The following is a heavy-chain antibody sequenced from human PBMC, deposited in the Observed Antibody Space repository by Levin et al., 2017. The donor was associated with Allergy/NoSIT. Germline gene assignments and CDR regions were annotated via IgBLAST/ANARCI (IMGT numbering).Heavy chain of an antibody. CDR1: GFTFSDYY. V-gene: IGHV3-11*01. CDR3: ARYGTHGYCSSTSCWGRGAFDY. CDR2: ISSSGSTI. D-gene: IGHD2-2*03. J-gene: IGHJ4*02. Sequence: GGSLRLSCAASGFTFSDYYMSWIRQAPGKGLEWVSYISSSGSTIYYADSVKGRFTISRDNAKNSLYLQMNSLRAEDTAVYYCARYGTHGYCSSTSCWGRGAFDYWGQGTLVTVSS.